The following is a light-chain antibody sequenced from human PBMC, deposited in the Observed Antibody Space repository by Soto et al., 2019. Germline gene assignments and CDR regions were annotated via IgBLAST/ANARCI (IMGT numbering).Light chain of an antibody. CDR3: QQSYSMPPT. J-gene: IGKJ2*01. Sequence: DIQMTQSPSSLSASLGDRVTITCRASQSISSYLNWYQQKPGKAPKLLIYAASGVQGGVPSRFSASGSGTDFTLTISSLQREDFATYFCQQSYSMPPTFGPGTKLEIK. V-gene: IGKV1-39*01. CDR1: QSISSY. CDR2: AAS.